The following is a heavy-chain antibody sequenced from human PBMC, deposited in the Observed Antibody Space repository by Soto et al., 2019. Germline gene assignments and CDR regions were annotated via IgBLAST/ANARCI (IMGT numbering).Heavy chain of an antibody. CDR2: IYYSGSP. CDR3: ARTMVGARAGYFDY. CDR1: GGSVSSGSYY. V-gene: IGHV4-61*01. D-gene: IGHD1-26*01. J-gene: IGHJ4*02. Sequence: QVQLQESGPGLVKPSETLSLTCTVSGGSVSSGSYYWSWIRQPPGKGLEWIGYIYYSGSPNYNPSLKSRVTISVDTSKNQFSLKLSSVTAADTDVYYCARTMVGARAGYFDYWGRGTLVTVSS.